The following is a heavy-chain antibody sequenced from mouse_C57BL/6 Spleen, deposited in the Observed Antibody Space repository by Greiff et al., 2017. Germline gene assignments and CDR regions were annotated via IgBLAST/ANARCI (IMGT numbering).Heavy chain of an antibody. D-gene: IGHD1-1*01. Sequence: QVQLQQPGAELVKPGASVKVSCTASGYTFTSYWMHWVKQRPGQGLEWIGRIHPSDSDTNYNQKFKGKATFTVDKSSSTAYMQLSSLTSEDSAVYYCAIEAYYAEGFAYWGQGTLVTVSA. CDR3: AIEAYYAEGFAY. CDR1: GYTFTSYW. J-gene: IGHJ3*01. V-gene: IGHV1-74*01. CDR2: IHPSDSDT.